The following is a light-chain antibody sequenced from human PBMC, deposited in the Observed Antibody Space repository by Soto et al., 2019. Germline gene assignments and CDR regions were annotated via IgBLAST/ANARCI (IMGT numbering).Light chain of an antibody. CDR1: SSNIGTNY. J-gene: IGLJ2*01. Sequence: QSVLTQPPSVSAAPGQKVTISCSGSSSNIGTNYVSWYQQLPGTAPKLLIYDTDKRPSGVSDRFSGSKSGTSATLGITGLQAGGEADYYCGTWDNSLSVVFGGGTKLTVL. CDR3: GTWDNSLSVV. CDR2: DTD. V-gene: IGLV1-51*01.